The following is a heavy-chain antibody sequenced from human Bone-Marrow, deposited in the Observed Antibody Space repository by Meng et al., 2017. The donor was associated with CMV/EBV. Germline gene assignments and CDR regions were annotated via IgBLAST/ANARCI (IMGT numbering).Heavy chain of an antibody. CDR2: INPSGGST. J-gene: IGHJ6*02. D-gene: IGHD2-21*01. Sequence: ASVKVSCKASGYTFIGYGISWVRQAPGQGLEWMGIINPSGGSTSYAQKFQGRVTMTRDTSTSTVYMELSSLRSEDTAVYYCARERAVVVISTTGGMDVWGQGTTVTVSS. CDR3: ARERAVVVISTTGGMDV. CDR1: GYTFIGYG. V-gene: IGHV1-46*01.